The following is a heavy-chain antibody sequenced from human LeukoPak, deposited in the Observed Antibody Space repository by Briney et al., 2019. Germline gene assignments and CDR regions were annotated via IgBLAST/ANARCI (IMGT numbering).Heavy chain of an antibody. D-gene: IGHD1-7*01. Sequence: SETLSLTCTVSGGSVNGYYWNWIRQAPGKGLERIGFIHYGRLTVYSPSLQSRVSMSVDTSRNQFSLDLSSVTGADTALYYCARDPPEDEWNSLDSWGQGILVTVSS. V-gene: IGHV4-59*02. CDR2: IHYGRLT. CDR3: ARDPPEDEWNSLDS. CDR1: GGSVNGYY. J-gene: IGHJ4*02.